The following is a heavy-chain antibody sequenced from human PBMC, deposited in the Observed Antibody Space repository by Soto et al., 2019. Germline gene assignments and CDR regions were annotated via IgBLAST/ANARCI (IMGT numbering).Heavy chain of an antibody. D-gene: IGHD5-12*01. CDR3: ARGRVATTSHWFDP. J-gene: IGHJ5*02. CDR2: INAGNGNT. CDR1: GYTFTSYA. Sequence: QVQLVQSGAEVKKPGASVKVSCKASGYTFTSYAMHWVRQAPGQRLEWMGWINAGNGNTKYSQKFQGRVTITRDTSASTAYMELSSLRSEDTAVYYCARGRVATTSHWFDPWGQEPWSPSPQ. V-gene: IGHV1-3*01.